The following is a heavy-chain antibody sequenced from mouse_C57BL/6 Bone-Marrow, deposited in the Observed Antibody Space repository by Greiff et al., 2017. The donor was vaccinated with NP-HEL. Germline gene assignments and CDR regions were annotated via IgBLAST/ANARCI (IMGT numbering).Heavy chain of an antibody. CDR3: ARLTGGYWYFDV. V-gene: IGHV5-15*01. CDR2: ISNLAYSI. D-gene: IGHD4-1*01. Sequence: EVQLVESGGGLVQPGGSLKLSCAASGFTFSDYGMAWVRQAPRKGPEWVAFISNLAYSIYYADTVTGRFTISRENAKNTLYLEMSSLRSEDTAMYYCARLTGGYWYFDVWGTGTTVTVSS. CDR1: GFTFSDYG. J-gene: IGHJ1*03.